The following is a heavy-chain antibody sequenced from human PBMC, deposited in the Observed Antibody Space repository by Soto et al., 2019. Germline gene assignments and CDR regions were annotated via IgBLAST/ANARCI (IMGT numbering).Heavy chain of an antibody. J-gene: IGHJ4*02. V-gene: IGHV4-59*01. CDR3: ARRYGDAVDY. CDR2: IYYSGST. CDR1: GGSIRSYY. D-gene: IGHD4-17*01. Sequence: SETLSLTCNVSGGSIRSYYWSWIRQPPGKGLEWIGYIYYSGSTNYNPSLKSRVTISVDTSKNQFSLKLSSVTAADTAVYYCARRYGDAVDYWGQGTLVTVPQ.